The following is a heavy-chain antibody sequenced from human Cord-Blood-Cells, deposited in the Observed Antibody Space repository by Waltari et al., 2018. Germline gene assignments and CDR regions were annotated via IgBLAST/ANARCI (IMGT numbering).Heavy chain of an antibody. V-gene: IGHV3-30-3*01. Sequence: QVQLVESGGGVVQPGRSLRLSCAASGFTFSSYAMHWVRQAPGKGLEWVAVISYDGSNKYYANSVKDRFTISRDNSKNTLYLQMNSLRAEDTAVYYCARGPITGVDYWGQGTLVTVSS. D-gene: IGHD1-20*01. J-gene: IGHJ4*02. CDR1: GFTFSSYA. CDR2: ISYDGSNK. CDR3: ARGPITGVDY.